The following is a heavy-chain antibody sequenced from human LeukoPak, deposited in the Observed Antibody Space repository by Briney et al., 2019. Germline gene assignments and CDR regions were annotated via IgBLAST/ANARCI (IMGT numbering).Heavy chain of an antibody. V-gene: IGHV4-39*07. CDR2: IYYSGST. Sequence: KPSETLSLTCTVSGGSISSSSYYWGWIRQPPGKGLEWIGSIYYSGSTYYNPSLKSRVTISVDTSKNQFSLKLSSVTAADTAVYYCARLNWNYVVLLDYWGQGTLVTVSS. CDR1: GGSISSSSYY. D-gene: IGHD1-7*01. CDR3: ARLNWNYVVLLDY. J-gene: IGHJ4*02.